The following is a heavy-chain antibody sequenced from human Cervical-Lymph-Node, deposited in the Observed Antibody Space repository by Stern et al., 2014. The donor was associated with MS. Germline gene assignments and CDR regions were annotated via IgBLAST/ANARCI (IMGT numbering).Heavy chain of an antibody. Sequence: VQLVESGGAVVQPGRSLRLSCAASGFTFSSYGMHWVRQAPGKGLEWVTVISYDVNPKYYAASVKGRFTISRDNSKNTLHLQMNSVTPDDTAIYYCARDYEDTSMLFDHWGQGTLVTVSS. CDR3: ARDYEDTSMLFDH. D-gene: IGHD2-8*01. CDR1: GFTFSSYG. CDR2: ISYDVNPK. V-gene: IGHV3-30*03. J-gene: IGHJ4*02.